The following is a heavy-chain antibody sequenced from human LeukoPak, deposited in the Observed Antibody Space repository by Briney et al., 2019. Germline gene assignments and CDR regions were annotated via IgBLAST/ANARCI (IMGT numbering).Heavy chain of an antibody. CDR2: INPNSGGT. V-gene: IGHV1-2*04. D-gene: IGHD6-19*01. CDR1: GYTFTGYY. J-gene: IGHJ5*02. CDR3: ARGTGLKKAIAVAGWFDP. Sequence: ASVKVSCKASGYTFTGYYMHWVRQAPGQGLEWMGWINPNSGGTNYAQKFQGWVTMTRDTSISTAYMELSRLRSDDTAVYYCARGTGLKKAIAVAGWFDPWGQGTLVTVSS.